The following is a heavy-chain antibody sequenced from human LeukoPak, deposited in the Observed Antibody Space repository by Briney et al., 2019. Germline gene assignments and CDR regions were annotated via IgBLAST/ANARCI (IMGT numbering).Heavy chain of an antibody. CDR1: GFTFGNYA. CDR2: IGYRGGSI. V-gene: IGHV3-23*01. CDR3: AKSWGYTRPYYNYMDV. Sequence: GGSLRLSCAASGFTFGNYAMSWVRQAPGKGLEWVSIIGYRGGSIYYAYSVQGRFTISRDNSKNTLSLQMNGLRPEDTAVYYCAKSWGYTRPYYNYMDVWGKGTTVTVSS. J-gene: IGHJ6*03. D-gene: IGHD3-16*02.